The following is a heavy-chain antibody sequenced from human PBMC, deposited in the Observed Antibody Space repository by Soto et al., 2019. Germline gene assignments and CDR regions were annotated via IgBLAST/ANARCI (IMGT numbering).Heavy chain of an antibody. CDR3: ATPIGKEHCSGGSCYSGGDY. Sequence: EVQLLESGGGLVQPGGSLRLSCAASGFTFFSYAMTWVRQAPGRGLEWVSGISGSGGSTDYADSVKGRFTISRDNSKNRLYLQMNSLRAEDTAVYFCATPIGKEHCSGGSCYSGGDYWGQGTLVTVSS. D-gene: IGHD2-15*01. CDR2: ISGSGGST. J-gene: IGHJ4*02. V-gene: IGHV3-23*01. CDR1: GFTFFSYA.